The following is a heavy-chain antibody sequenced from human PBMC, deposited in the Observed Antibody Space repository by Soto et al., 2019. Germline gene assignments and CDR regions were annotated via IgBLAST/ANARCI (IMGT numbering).Heavy chain of an antibody. V-gene: IGHV7-4-1*01. J-gene: IGHJ6*02. Sequence: ASGKVSCKASGYTFTSYAMNWVRQAPGQGLEWMGWINTNTGNPTYAQGFTGRFVFSLDTSVSTAYLQICSLKAEDTAVYYCARGRALGYCTNGVCYTGEDYYYYGMDVWGQGTTVTVSS. CDR3: ARGRALGYCTNGVCYTGEDYYYYGMDV. D-gene: IGHD2-8*01. CDR1: GYTFTSYA. CDR2: INTNTGNP.